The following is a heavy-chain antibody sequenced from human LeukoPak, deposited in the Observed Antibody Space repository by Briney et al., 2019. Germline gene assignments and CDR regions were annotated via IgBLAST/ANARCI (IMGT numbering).Heavy chain of an antibody. CDR1: GLIFSTYW. D-gene: IGHD7-27*01. CDR2: IKYDGDEK. Sequence: GGSLRLSCAASGLIFSTYWMTWVRQAPGKGLEWVATIKYDGDEKFYVDSVTGRFTISRDNAKNSLYLQMNSLTAEDTAVYYCVRESFSRGDFNWGQGTLVSVSS. V-gene: IGHV3-7*01. J-gene: IGHJ4*02. CDR3: VRESFSRGDFN.